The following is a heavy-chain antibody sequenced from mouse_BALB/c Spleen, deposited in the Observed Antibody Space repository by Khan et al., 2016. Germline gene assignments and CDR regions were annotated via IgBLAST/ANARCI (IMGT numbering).Heavy chain of an antibody. CDR3: ARGITTAPYAMDY. D-gene: IGHD1-2*01. CDR1: GDSITSGY. V-gene: IGHV3-8*02. Sequence: EVQLQESGPSLVKPSQTLSLTCSVTGDSITSGYWTWIRNFPRNKLEYMGYISYSGSTYYNPSLKSRISITRDTSKNQYYLQLNSVTTEDTATYYCARGITTAPYAMDYWGQGTSVTVSS. CDR2: ISYSGST. J-gene: IGHJ4*01.